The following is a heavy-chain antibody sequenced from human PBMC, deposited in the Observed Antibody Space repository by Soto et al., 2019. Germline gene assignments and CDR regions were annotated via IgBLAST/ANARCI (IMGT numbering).Heavy chain of an antibody. Sequence: GASVKVSCKASGYTFTSYGISWVRQAPGQGLEWMGWMNPNSGNTGYAQKFQGRVTMTRNTSISTAYMELSSLRSEDTAVYYCARGVWLRYFDSPPYYYGMDVWGQRTTVTVSS. CDR3: ARGVWLRYFDSPPYYYGMDV. D-gene: IGHD3-9*01. CDR1: GYTFTSYG. CDR2: MNPNSGNT. J-gene: IGHJ6*02. V-gene: IGHV1-8*02.